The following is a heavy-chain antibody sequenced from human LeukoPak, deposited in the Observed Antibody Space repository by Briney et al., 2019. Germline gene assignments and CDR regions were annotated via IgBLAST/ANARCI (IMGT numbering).Heavy chain of an antibody. CDR3: ASLWRDDSSGYLPFDY. CDR1: GYTFTSYG. CDR2: ISAYNGNT. D-gene: IGHD3-22*01. J-gene: IGHJ4*02. V-gene: IGHV1-18*01. Sequence: ASVKVSCKASGYTFTSYGISWVRQAPGQGLEWMGWISAYNGNTNYAQKLQGRVTMTTDTSTSTAYMELRSLRSEDTAVYYCASLWRDDSSGYLPFDYWGQGTLVTVSS.